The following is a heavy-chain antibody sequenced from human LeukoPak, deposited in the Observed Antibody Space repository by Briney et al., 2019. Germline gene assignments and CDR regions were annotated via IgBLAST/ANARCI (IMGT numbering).Heavy chain of an antibody. D-gene: IGHD2-8*01. V-gene: IGHV1-2*02. J-gene: IGHJ4*02. Sequence: ASVKVSCKASGYSFTGYYMHWVRQAPGQGLEWMGWINPDSGGTNSARRFQGSVTMTRDTSISTVYMELSSLRSDDTAVYYCARGAHNFDTNGHYAMFEYWGQGTLVTVSS. CDR1: GYSFTGYY. CDR2: INPDSGGT. CDR3: ARGAHNFDTNGHYAMFEY.